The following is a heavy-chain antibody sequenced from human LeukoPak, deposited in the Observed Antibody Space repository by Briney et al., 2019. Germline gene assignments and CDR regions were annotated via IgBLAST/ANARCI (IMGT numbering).Heavy chain of an antibody. CDR2: VYHSGNT. Sequence: PSETLSLTCTVSGGSISSHFWSWIRQPPGKGLEWIGYVYHSGNTYYNTSLKSRVTISVDTSKNQFSLKLSSVTAADTAVYYCATPVGRRYGDRYYYYGMDVWGQGTTVTVSS. CDR1: GGSISSHF. CDR3: ATPVGRRYGDRYYYYGMDV. D-gene: IGHD4-17*01. V-gene: IGHV4-59*08. J-gene: IGHJ6*02.